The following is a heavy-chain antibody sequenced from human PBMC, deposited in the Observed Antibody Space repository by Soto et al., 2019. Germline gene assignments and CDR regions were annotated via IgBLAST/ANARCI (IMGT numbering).Heavy chain of an antibody. J-gene: IGHJ1*01. CDR2: IKVRGGSP. CDR3: AKGLYYYNSGIYYCEYIQH. V-gene: IGHV3-23*01. CDR1: GFTFRDYA. Sequence: EVQLLESVGGLVQPGGSLRLSCAASGFTFRDYAMSWVRQAPGKGLEWLSAIKVRGGSPYYSDSVKGRFTISTDHSQNALYLQMNNLRAEDTSVYYCAKGLYYYNSGIYYCEYIQHWGQGTLVTVYS. D-gene: IGHD3-22*01.